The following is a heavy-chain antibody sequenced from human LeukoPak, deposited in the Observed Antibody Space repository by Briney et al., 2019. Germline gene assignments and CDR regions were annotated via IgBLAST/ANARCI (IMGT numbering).Heavy chain of an antibody. CDR3: AREGDGYNDAFDI. CDR2: INSDGSST. CDR1: GFTFSSYW. V-gene: IGHV3-74*01. D-gene: IGHD5-24*01. Sequence: GGSLRLSCAASGFTFSSYWMHWVRQAPGKGLVGVSRINSDGSSTSYADSVKGRFTISRDNAKNTLYLQMNSLRAEDTAVYYCAREGDGYNDAFDIWGQGTMVTVSS. J-gene: IGHJ3*02.